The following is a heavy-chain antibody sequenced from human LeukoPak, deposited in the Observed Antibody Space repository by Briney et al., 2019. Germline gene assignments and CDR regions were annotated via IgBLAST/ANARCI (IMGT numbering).Heavy chain of an antibody. D-gene: IGHD3-9*01. CDR3: ARHVLRYFSPHNWFDP. Sequence: ASVKVSCKASGYTFTSYDINWVRQAPGQGLEWMGWMNPNSGNTGYAQKFQGRVTMTRNTSISTAYMELSSLRSEDTAVYYCARHVLRYFSPHNWFDPWGQGTLVTVSS. CDR1: GYTFTSYD. CDR2: MNPNSGNT. J-gene: IGHJ5*02. V-gene: IGHV1-8*01.